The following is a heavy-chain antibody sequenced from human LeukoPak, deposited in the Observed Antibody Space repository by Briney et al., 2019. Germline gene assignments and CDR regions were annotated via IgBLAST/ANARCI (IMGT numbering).Heavy chain of an antibody. CDR1: GYTFTGYY. CDR2: INPNSGGT. Sequence: ASVKVSCKASGYTFTGYYMHWVRQAPGKGLEWMGWINPNSGGTNYAQKFQGRVTMTRDTSISTAYMELSRLRSDDTAVYYCARDRGTYCSSTSCYSKNWFDPWGQGTLVTVSS. V-gene: IGHV1-2*02. D-gene: IGHD2-2*01. CDR3: ARDRGTYCSSTSCYSKNWFDP. J-gene: IGHJ5*02.